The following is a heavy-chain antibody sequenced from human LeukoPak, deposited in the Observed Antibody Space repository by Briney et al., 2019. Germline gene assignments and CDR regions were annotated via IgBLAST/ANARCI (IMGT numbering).Heavy chain of an antibody. V-gene: IGHV2-5*01. J-gene: IGHJ4*02. CDR1: GFSLSTSGVG. Sequence: SGPTLVKPTQTLTLTCTFSGFSLSTSGVGVGWIRQPPGKALEWLALIYWNDDKRYSPSLKSRLTITKDTSKNQVVLTMTNMDPVDTATYYCAHSPTPPTVWGWLQSIHPVYYFDYWGQGTLVTVSS. CDR3: AHSPTPPTVWGWLQSIHPVYYFDY. CDR2: IYWNDDK. D-gene: IGHD5-24*01.